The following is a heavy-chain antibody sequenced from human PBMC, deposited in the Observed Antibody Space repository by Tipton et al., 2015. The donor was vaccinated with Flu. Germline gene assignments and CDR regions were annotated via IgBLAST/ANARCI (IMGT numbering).Heavy chain of an antibody. D-gene: IGHD2-21*01. CDR3: ARSFRVAVIGGMDV. J-gene: IGHJ6*02. CDR1: GGSISGYN. V-gene: IGHV4-34*01. Sequence: TLSLTCAVYGGSISGYNWSWIRQSPGKGLEWIGEIDHSGDTQYKASLRSRATISVDMSNNQLSLKLRSVTAADTAVFYCARSFRVAVIGGMDVWGQGTTVIVSS. CDR2: IDHSGDT.